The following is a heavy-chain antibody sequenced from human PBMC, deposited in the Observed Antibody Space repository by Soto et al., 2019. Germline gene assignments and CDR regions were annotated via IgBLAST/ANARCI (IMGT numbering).Heavy chain of an antibody. Sequence: QVQLVESGGGVVQPGRSLRLSCAASRFSFSTFAMHWVRQAPGKELEWVAVISSDGSTTHFADSVKGRFTISRDNSKNTLYLQMNSLRAEDTAVYYCTRDLLGGDYWGQGTLVTVSS. CDR1: RFSFSTFA. D-gene: IGHD1-26*01. CDR3: TRDLLGGDY. CDR2: ISSDGSTT. V-gene: IGHV3-30*04. J-gene: IGHJ4*02.